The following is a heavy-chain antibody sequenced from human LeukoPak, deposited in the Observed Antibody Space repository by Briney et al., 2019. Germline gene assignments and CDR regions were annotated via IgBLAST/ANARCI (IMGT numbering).Heavy chain of an antibody. Sequence: PGGSLRLSCAASGFTFSSYSMNWVRQAPGKGLEWVSYISSGSSTIYYADSVKGRFTISRDNAKNSLYLQMNSLRAEDTAVYYCARDVDSSGYLDYWGQGTLVTVSS. CDR1: GFTFSSYS. CDR3: ARDVDSSGYLDY. J-gene: IGHJ4*02. V-gene: IGHV3-48*01. D-gene: IGHD3-22*01. CDR2: ISSGSSTI.